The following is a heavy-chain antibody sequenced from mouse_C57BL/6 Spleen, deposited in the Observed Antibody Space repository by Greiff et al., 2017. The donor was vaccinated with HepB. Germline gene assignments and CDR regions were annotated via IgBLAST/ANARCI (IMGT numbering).Heavy chain of an antibody. D-gene: IGHD2-4*01. V-gene: IGHV1-22*01. CDR2: INPNNGGT. J-gene: IGHJ3*01. CDR1: GYTFTDYN. Sequence: EVQLQQSGPELVKPGASVKMSCKASGYTFTDYNMHWVKQSHGKSLEWIGYINPNNGGTSYNQKFKGKATLTVNKSSSTACMGLRNLTSEDSAVYYGASAYDYGAWFAYWGQGTLVTVSA. CDR3: ASAYDYGAWFAY.